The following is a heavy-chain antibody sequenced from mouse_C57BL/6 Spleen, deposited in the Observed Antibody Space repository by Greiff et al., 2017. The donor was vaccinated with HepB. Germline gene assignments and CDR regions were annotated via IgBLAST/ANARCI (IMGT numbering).Heavy chain of an antibody. V-gene: IGHV1-19*01. CDR2: INPYNGGT. CDR3: ARMDRLAYAMDY. Sequence: EVQLQQSGPVLVKPGASVKMSCKASGYTFTDYYMNWVKQSHGKSLEWIGVINPYNGGTSYNQKFKGKATLTVDKSSSTAYMELNSLTSEDSAVYYCARMDRLAYAMDYWGQGTSVTVSS. J-gene: IGHJ4*01. CDR1: GYTFTDYY.